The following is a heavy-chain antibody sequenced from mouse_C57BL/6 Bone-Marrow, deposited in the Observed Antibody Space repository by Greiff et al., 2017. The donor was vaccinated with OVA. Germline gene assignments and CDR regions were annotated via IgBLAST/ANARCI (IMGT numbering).Heavy chain of an antibody. CDR2: IHPNNGGT. V-gene: IGHV1-18*01. J-gene: IGHJ1*03. CDR1: GYTFTDYH. Sequence: EVQLQQSGPELVKPGASVKIPCKASGYTFTDYHMDWVKQSHGKSLEWIGDIHPNNGGTLYNQKFKGKATLTVDKASSPAYMELRSLTSEDTAGDDGERRGLTTGVPYWYVDVWGTGTTVTVSS. D-gene: IGHD2-12*01. CDR3: ERRGLTTGVPYWYVDV.